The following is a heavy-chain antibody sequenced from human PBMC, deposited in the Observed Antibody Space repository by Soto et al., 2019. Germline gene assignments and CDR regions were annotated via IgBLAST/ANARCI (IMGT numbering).Heavy chain of an antibody. J-gene: IGHJ5*02. CDR3: ARDWYPRFDP. Sequence: QIRLVQSGGEVRTPGASVKVSCKASGYTFSSYGITWVRQAPGQGLEWLGWINPSSGETNYAQKFQGRVTVTTDTSTTTGYMELRNLTFDDTAVYYCARDWYPRFDPWGQGTLVNVSS. CDR1: GYTFSSYG. CDR2: INPSSGET. V-gene: IGHV1-18*01. D-gene: IGHD6-13*01.